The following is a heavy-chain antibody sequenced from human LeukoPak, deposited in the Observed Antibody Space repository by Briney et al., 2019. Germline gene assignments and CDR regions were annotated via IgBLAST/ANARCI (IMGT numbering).Heavy chain of an antibody. J-gene: IGHJ4*02. CDR3: ARGRFYYGSGSYFL. CDR2: IYHSRST. Sequence: PSGTLSLTCAVSGGSISSSNWWSWVRQPPGKGLEWIGEIYHSRSTNYNPSLKSRVTISVDKSKNQFSLKLSSVTAADTAVYYCARGRFYYGSGSYFLWGQGTLVTVSS. D-gene: IGHD3-10*01. CDR1: GGSISSSNW. V-gene: IGHV4-4*02.